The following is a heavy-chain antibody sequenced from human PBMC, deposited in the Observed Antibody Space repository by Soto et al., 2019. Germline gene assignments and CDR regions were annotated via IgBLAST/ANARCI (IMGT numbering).Heavy chain of an antibody. D-gene: IGHD2-2*01. J-gene: IGHJ2*01. CDR2: ISGGGDAA. V-gene: IGHV3-23*01. Sequence: EVQLLESGGALVQPGGSLRLSCAGSGFTFINYAMNWVRQAPGKGLEWVSSISGGGDAAFFPDSVRGRFTISRDNSKNTVTLQMNSLGVADTAVYYCARKILGSTSRPNYWYFDLWGRGTLVTVSS. CDR3: ARKILGSTSRPNYWYFDL. CDR1: GFTFINYA.